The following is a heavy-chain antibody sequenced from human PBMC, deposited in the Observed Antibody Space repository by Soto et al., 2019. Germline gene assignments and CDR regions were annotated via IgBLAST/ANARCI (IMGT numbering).Heavy chain of an antibody. CDR1: GDSISSDKW. J-gene: IGHJ4*02. CDR3: ARGGDWQFDY. V-gene: IGHV4-4*02. Sequence: QVQLQESGPGLGKPSGTVSLTCAVYGDSISSDKWWSWVRQPPGRGQEWIGEIHHSGRTNYNPSLKSRVTILVEKSKNQVSLELSSMTAADTAVYYCARGGDWQFDYWGQGTLVTVSS. CDR2: IHHSGRT. D-gene: IGHD2-21*02.